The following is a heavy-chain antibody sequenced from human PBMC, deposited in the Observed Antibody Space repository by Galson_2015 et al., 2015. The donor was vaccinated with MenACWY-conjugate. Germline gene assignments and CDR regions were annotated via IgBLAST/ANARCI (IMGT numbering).Heavy chain of an antibody. Sequence: SVKVSCKASGHTFTSYAISWVRQAPGQGLEWMGGIIPIFGTANYAQKFQGRVTITADESTSTAYMELSSLRSEDTAVYYCARWGIAAAGSLTPPKAFDYWGQGTLVTVSS. CDR3: ARWGIAAAGSLTPPKAFDY. D-gene: IGHD6-13*01. V-gene: IGHV1-69*13. CDR1: GHTFTSYA. J-gene: IGHJ4*02. CDR2: IIPIFGTA.